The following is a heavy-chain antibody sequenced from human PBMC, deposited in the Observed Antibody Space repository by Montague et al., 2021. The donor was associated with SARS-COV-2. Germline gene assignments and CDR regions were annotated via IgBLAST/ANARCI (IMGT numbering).Heavy chain of an antibody. Sequence: SETLSLTCTVSGGSISSSSYYWGWIRQPPGKGLEWIGSVYYSGSTYYNPSLKSRVTISVDTSKNQFSLKLSSVTAADTAVYYCARDGSLRFDILMGPRHYYYAMDVWGQGTTVTVSS. D-gene: IGHD3-9*01. V-gene: IGHV4-39*07. CDR3: ARDGSLRFDILMGPRHYYYAMDV. CDR2: VYYSGST. CDR1: GGSISSSSYY. J-gene: IGHJ6*02.